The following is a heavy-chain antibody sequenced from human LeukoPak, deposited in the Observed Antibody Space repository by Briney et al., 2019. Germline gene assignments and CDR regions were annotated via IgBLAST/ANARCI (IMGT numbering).Heavy chain of an antibody. D-gene: IGHD6-19*01. CDR3: AKGGSSGWYVGNWFDP. CDR2: INIDERIT. CDR1: GFSFSTQR. J-gene: IGHJ5*02. V-gene: IGHV3-74*01. Sequence: GGSLRLSCAASGFSFSTQRMHWVRQAPGKGLVWVSYINIDERITGYADSVKGRFTISRDNAKNSLYLQMNSLRAEDTALYYCAKGGSSGWYVGNWFDPWGQGTLVTVSS.